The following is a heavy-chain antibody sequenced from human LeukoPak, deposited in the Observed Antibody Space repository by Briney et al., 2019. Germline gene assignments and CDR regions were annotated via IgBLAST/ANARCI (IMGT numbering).Heavy chain of an antibody. Sequence: GGSLRLSCAASGFTFSSYSRNWVRQAPGKGLEWVSYISSSSSTIYYADSVKGRFTISRDNAKNSLYLQMNSLRDEDTAVYYCARDYPYNWNRAGFIDYWGQGTLVTVSS. V-gene: IGHV3-48*02. D-gene: IGHD1-20*01. CDR3: ARDYPYNWNRAGFIDY. J-gene: IGHJ4*02. CDR2: ISSSSSTI. CDR1: GFTFSSYS.